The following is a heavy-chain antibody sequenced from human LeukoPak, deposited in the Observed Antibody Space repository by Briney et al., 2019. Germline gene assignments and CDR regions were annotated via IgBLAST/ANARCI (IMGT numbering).Heavy chain of an antibody. CDR2: INHSGST. D-gene: IGHD6-13*01. CDR1: GGSFSGYY. V-gene: IGHV4-34*01. J-gene: IGHJ6*03. Sequence: SETLSLTCAVYGGSFSGYYWSWIRQPPGKGLEWIGEINHSGSTNYNPSLTSRVTISVDTSKNQFSLKLSSVTAADTAVYYCARRWYSSSWYHYYYMDVWGKGTTVTVSS. CDR3: ARRWYSSSWYHYYYMDV.